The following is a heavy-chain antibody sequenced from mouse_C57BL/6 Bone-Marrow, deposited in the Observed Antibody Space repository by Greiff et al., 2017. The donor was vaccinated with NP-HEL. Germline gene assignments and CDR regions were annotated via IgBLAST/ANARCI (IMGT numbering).Heavy chain of an antibody. J-gene: IGHJ4*01. V-gene: IGHV1-12*01. CDR3: AREGDYDYAMDY. D-gene: IGHD2-4*01. CDR1: GYTFTSYN. CDR2: IYPGSGDT. Sequence: QVQLKQPGAELVRPGASVKMSCKASGYTFTSYNMHWVKQRPRQGLEWIGAIYPGSGDTSYNQKFKGKATLTVDQSSSTAYMQLSSLTAEDSSVYFCAREGDYDYAMDYWGQGTSVTVSS.